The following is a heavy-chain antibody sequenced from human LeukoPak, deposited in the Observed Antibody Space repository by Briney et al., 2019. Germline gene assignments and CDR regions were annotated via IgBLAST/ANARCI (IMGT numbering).Heavy chain of an antibody. CDR1: GFTFSSYW. CDR3: GILPPGY. J-gene: IGHJ4*02. D-gene: IGHD2-8*02. V-gene: IGHV3-74*01. Sequence: GGSLRLSCAASGFTFSSYWMHWVRQAPGKGLVWVSRINSDGSSTSYADSVKGRFTISRDDAKNTLYLLMNSLGDEDTAVYYCGILPPGYWGQGTQVTVS. CDR2: INSDGSST.